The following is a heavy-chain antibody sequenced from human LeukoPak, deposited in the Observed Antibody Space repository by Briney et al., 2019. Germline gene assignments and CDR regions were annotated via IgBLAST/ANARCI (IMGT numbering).Heavy chain of an antibody. CDR3: AKISGAYDGYFDY. J-gene: IGHJ4*02. V-gene: IGHV3-9*01. Sequence: GGSLRLSCAASGVTFYDYAMHWVRHAPGKGLEGVSGISWNSGSIGYADSVKGRFTISRDNAKNSLYLQMNSLRAEDTALYYCAKISGAYDGYFDYWGQGTLVTVSS. D-gene: IGHD5-12*01. CDR1: GVTFYDYA. CDR2: ISWNSGSI.